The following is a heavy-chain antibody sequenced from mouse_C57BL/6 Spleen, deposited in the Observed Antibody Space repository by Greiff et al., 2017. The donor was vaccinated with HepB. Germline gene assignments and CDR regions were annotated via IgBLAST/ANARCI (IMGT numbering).Heavy chain of an antibody. CDR2: IYPGDGDT. CDR3: ADGLRRAWFAY. J-gene: IGHJ3*01. Sequence: QVQLQQSGPELVKPGASVKISCKASGYAFSSSWMNWVKQRPGKGLEWIGRIYPGDGDTNYNGKFKGKATLTADKSSSTAYMQLSSLTSEDSAVYFCADGLRRAWFAYWGQGTLVTVSA. D-gene: IGHD2-4*01. CDR1: GYAFSSSW. V-gene: IGHV1-82*01.